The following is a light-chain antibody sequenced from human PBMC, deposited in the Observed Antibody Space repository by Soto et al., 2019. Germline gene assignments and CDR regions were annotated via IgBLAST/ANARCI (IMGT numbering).Light chain of an antibody. V-gene: IGKV3-20*01. Sequence: DIVLTQSPGTLSLSPGERATLSCRASQSISSSYLAWYQQKPGQAPRLLIYGAPSRATGIPDRFSASGSGTDFTLTISRPEPVDVAVSYCQQYDSSSLFTCGPGAKVDIK. CDR3: QQYDSSSLFT. CDR1: QSISSSY. J-gene: IGKJ3*01. CDR2: GAP.